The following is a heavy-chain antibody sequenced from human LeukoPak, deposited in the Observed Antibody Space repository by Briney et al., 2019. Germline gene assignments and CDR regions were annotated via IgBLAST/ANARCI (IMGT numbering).Heavy chain of an antibody. CDR3: AKGGGSSSTWAYWFDY. D-gene: IGHD6-6*01. V-gene: IGHV3-9*03. Sequence: GRSLRLSCAASGFTCDDYAMHWVRQAPGKGLEWVSGISWNSGSIGYADSVKGRFTISRDNAKNSLYLQMNSLRAEDMALYYCAKGGGSSSTWAYWFDYWGQGTLVTVSS. CDR2: ISWNSGSI. CDR1: GFTCDDYA. J-gene: IGHJ4*02.